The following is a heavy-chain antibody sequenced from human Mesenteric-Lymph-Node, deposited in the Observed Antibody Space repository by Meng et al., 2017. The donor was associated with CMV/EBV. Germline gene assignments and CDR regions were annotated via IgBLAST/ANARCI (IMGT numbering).Heavy chain of an antibody. CDR2: IYYTGSS. D-gene: IGHD5-18*01. CDR1: SIRSNIHY. CDR3: ARVCGYKPGHDEDWFDP. Sequence: SIRSNIHYWDWIRQPPGKGLEWIGGIYYTGSSYYNPSLKSRVTISLDTSKNQFSLKVNSVTAADTAIYYCARVCGYKPGHDEDWFDPWGQGTLVTVSS. J-gene: IGHJ5*02. V-gene: IGHV4-39*07.